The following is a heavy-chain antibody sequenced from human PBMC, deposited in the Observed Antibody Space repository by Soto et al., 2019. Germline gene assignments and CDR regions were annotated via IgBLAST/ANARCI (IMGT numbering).Heavy chain of an antibody. CDR1: GFNFSDYS. D-gene: IGHD2-21*01. CDR2: ISSSSSFI. J-gene: IGHJ4*02. Sequence: DVQLLESGGGLVKPGGSLRLSCETSGFNFSDYSMNWVRQAPGEGLEWVAFISSSSSFIYYADSVQGRFRVSRDNDRNLMYLEMTSLRVEDTATYYCAKDCGSGDGFDYRGLGILVAVTS. CDR3: AKDCGSGDGFDY. V-gene: IGHV3-21*01.